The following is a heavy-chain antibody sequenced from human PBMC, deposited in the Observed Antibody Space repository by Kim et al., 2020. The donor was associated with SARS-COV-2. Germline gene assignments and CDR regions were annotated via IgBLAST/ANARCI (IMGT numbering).Heavy chain of an antibody. V-gene: IGHV3-15*01. CDR2: IKTRGEGETT. Sequence: GGSLRLSCAATGFTFSGAWMSWVRQPPGKGLEWVGRIKTRGEGETTDYAAPVKGRFIISRDDSKNTLYLQMNSLKTEDTAVYYCRSDYYNSNIDVWGQGSTVIVSS. CDR3: RSDYYNSNIDV. J-gene: IGHJ6*02. D-gene: IGHD3-3*01. CDR1: GFTFSGAW.